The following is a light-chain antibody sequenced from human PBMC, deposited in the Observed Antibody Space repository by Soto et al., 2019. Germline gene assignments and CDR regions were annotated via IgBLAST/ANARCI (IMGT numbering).Light chain of an antibody. CDR2: GAS. V-gene: IGKV3-20*01. CDR1: QSVSSSY. Sequence: EIVLTQSPGTLSLSQGERATLSCRASQSVSSSYLAWYQQKPGQAPRLLIYGASGRATGIPDRFSGSGSGTDFTLTISRLEPEDFAVYYCQQYGSSPWTFGQGTKVDIK. CDR3: QQYGSSPWT. J-gene: IGKJ1*01.